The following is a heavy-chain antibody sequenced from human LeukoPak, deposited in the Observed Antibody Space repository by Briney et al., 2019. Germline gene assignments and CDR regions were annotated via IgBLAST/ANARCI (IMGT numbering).Heavy chain of an antibody. J-gene: IGHJ4*02. CDR3: AKDMLYSSHIYYFDY. CDR1: GFTFSSYA. D-gene: IGHD6-13*01. V-gene: IGHV3-23*01. Sequence: PGGSLRLSCAASGFTFSSYAMSWVRQAPGKGLEWVSGISGSGDSTYYADSVKGRFTISRDNSKNTLCLQMNSLRAEDTAIYYCAKDMLYSSHIYYFDYWGQGTLVTVSS. CDR2: ISGSGDST.